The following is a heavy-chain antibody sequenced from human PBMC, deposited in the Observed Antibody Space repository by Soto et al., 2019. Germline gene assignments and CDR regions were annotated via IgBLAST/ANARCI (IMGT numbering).Heavy chain of an antibody. Sequence: SVKVSCKASGGTFSSYAISWVRQPPGQGLEWMGGIIPIFGTANYAQKFQGRVTITADKSTSTAYMELSSLRSEDTAVYYCARDPIAAAGSYYYYGMDVWGQGTTVTVSS. J-gene: IGHJ6*02. CDR1: GGTFSSYA. CDR3: ARDPIAAAGSYYYYGMDV. V-gene: IGHV1-69*06. CDR2: IIPIFGTA. D-gene: IGHD6-13*01.